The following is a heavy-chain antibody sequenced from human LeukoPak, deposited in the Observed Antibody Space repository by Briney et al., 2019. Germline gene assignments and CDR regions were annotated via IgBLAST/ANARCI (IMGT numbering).Heavy chain of an antibody. D-gene: IGHD4-11*01. CDR3: ARGFLTSGNYA. J-gene: IGHJ5*02. CDR1: GFTFSSYA. Sequence: GGSLRLSCAASGFTFSSYAMSWVRQAPGKGLEWVSYISSSDSTIYYADSVKGRFTISRDNAKNSLYLQMNSLRAEDTAVYYCARGFLTSGNYAWGQGTLVTDSS. V-gene: IGHV3-48*03. CDR2: ISSSDSTI.